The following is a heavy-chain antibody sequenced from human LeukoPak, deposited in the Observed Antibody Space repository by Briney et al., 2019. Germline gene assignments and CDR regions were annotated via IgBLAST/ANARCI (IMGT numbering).Heavy chain of an antibody. CDR3: AKDQWGAIRGEFDY. D-gene: IGHD3-10*01. Sequence: PGGSLRLSCAASGFTFSSYAMSWVPQAPGMGREWVSGMSGSGGSTYYADSVKGRFTISRDNSKNTLYLQMNSLRAEDTAVYYCAKDQWGAIRGEFDYWGQGTLVTVSS. V-gene: IGHV3-23*01. CDR2: MSGSGGST. J-gene: IGHJ4*02. CDR1: GFTFSSYA.